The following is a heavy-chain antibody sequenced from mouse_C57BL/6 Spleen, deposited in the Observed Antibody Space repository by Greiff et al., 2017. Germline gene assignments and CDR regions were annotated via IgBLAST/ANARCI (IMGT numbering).Heavy chain of an antibody. Sequence: QVQLQQPGAELVKPGASVKLSCKAYGYTFTSYWMHWVKQRPGQGLEWIGMIHPNSGSTNYNEKFKSKATLTVDKSSSTAYMQLSSLTSEDSAVYYCARSRDYDYDVEYFDYWGQGTTLTVAS. J-gene: IGHJ2*01. CDR3: ARSRDYDYDVEYFDY. V-gene: IGHV1-64*01. CDR2: IHPNSGST. CDR1: GYTFTSYW. D-gene: IGHD2-4*01.